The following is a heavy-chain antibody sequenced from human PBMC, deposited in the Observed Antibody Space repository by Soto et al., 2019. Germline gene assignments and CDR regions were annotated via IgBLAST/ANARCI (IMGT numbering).Heavy chain of an antibody. V-gene: IGHV1-2*02. CDR3: ARGNPPLYDIVVVPAAMDYYGMDV. J-gene: IGHJ6*02. D-gene: IGHD2-2*01. CDR2: INPNSGGT. CDR1: GYTFTGYY. Sequence: ASVKVSCKASGYTFTGYYMHWVRQAPGQGPEWMGWINPNSGGTNYAQKFQGRVTMTRDTSISTAYMELSRLRSDDTAVYYCARGNPPLYDIVVVPAAMDYYGMDVWGQGTTVTVSS.